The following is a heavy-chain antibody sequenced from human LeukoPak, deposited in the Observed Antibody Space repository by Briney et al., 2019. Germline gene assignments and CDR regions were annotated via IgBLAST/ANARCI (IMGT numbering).Heavy chain of an antibody. D-gene: IGHD3-3*01. CDR1: GYTFTNYG. V-gene: IGHV1-18*01. CDR3: ARTFYDFWSGFSNYDSFHI. J-gene: IGHJ3*02. CDR2: NSAYNDNT. Sequence: ASVKVSCKASGYTFTNYGIIWVRQAPGRGLEWMGWNSAYNDNTDYAQKFQGRVTMTTDTSTNTAYMELRSLTSDDTAVYYCARTFYDFWSGFSNYDSFHIWGQGTLVTVSS.